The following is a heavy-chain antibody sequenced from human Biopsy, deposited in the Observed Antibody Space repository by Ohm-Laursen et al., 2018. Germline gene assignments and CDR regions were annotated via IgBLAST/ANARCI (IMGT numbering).Heavy chain of an antibody. D-gene: IGHD5-18*01. CDR1: GYTLTELS. CDR3: ARLAYSEYRRDPLDV. CDR2: INPNNGGT. V-gene: IGHV1-2*02. Sequence: GASVKVSCNISGYTLTELSMHWVRQAPGQGLEWMGWINPNNGGTNYAHKFQGRVTMTRDTSISAAYMHLSGLTSDDTAVYYCARLAYSEYRRDPLDVWGQGTMVTVSS. J-gene: IGHJ3*01.